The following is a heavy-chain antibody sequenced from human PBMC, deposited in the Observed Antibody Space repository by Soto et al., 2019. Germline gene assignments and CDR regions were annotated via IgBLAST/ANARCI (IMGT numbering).Heavy chain of an antibody. D-gene: IGHD3-16*01. Sequence: SETLSLTCTVSAASFSKDYWSWIRQPPGKGLEWIGYIYFNGNTNYYHSLKRRVTISIDTSKKQISLNLTSVTDADTAVYYCASVTFGGVVLAHWGQGTLVT. J-gene: IGHJ4*02. CDR2: IYFNGNT. V-gene: IGHV4-59*01. CDR1: AASFSKDY. CDR3: ASVTFGGVVLAH.